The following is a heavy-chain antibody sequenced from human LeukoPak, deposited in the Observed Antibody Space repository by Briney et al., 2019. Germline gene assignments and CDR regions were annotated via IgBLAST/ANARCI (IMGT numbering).Heavy chain of an antibody. CDR2: ISSSGTTI. D-gene: IGHD6-6*01. J-gene: IGHJ4*02. CDR3: ARDPYSSSAFDY. CDR1: GFTFSDYY. Sequence: PGGSLRLSCAASGFTFSDYYMSWIRQAPGKGLEWVSYISSSGTTIYYADSVKGRFTISRDNAKNSLDLQMNSLRAEDTAVYYCARDPYSSSAFDYWGQGTLVTVSS. V-gene: IGHV3-11*04.